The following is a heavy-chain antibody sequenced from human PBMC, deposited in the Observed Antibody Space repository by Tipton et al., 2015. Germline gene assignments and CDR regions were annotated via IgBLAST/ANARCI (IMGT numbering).Heavy chain of an antibody. Sequence: TLSLTCTVSGGSVSSGSYYWSWIRQPPGKGLEWIGYISYSEASHYNPSLKSRVTISIDTSKNQFSLKMSSVTASDTAVYYCARARGRHGGLFDSWGQGTLVIVSS. J-gene: IGHJ4*02. CDR1: GGSVSSGSYY. D-gene: IGHD4-23*01. V-gene: IGHV4-61*01. CDR2: ISYSEAS. CDR3: ARARGRHGGLFDS.